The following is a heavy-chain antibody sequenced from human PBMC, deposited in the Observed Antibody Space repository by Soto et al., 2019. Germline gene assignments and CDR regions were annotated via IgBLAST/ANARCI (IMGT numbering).Heavy chain of an antibody. CDR1: GFSLNSYA. CDR3: ARVASSSFQYCYYMDV. Sequence: GGSLRLSCAASGFSLNSYAMNWVRQAPGKGLEWVASISTSSSYIYYADSVKGRFTTSRDHAENSLYLQMNSLRADDTAVYYCARVASSSFQYCYYMDVWGQGTTVTVSS. J-gene: IGHJ6*03. D-gene: IGHD6-13*01. V-gene: IGHV3-21*06. CDR2: ISTSSSYI.